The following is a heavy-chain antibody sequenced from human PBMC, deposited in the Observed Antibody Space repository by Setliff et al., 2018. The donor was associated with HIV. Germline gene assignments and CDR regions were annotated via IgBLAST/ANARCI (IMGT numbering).Heavy chain of an antibody. Sequence: PSETLSLTCSVSGDSLSSGDSYWAWIRQPPGKGLEWIGSIYYTGSTFSNPPLKSRVTISGDTTRSQFSLKLDSVTAADTALYYCARRSLNSTPDAFGIWGQGTMVTVSS. V-gene: IGHV4-39*01. D-gene: IGHD1-26*01. CDR3: ARRSLNSTPDAFGI. J-gene: IGHJ3*02. CDR1: GDSLSSGDSY. CDR2: IYYTGST.